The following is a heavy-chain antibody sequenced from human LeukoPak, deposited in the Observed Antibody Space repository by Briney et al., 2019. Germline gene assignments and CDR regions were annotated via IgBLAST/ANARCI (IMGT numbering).Heavy chain of an antibody. J-gene: IGHJ6*03. V-gene: IGHV4-59*01. D-gene: IGHD6-6*01. CDR3: ARDWGVSARPGYMDV. CDR1: GGSFSNYY. CDR2: IYYSGST. Sequence: SETLSLTCTVSGGSFSNYYWSWLRQPPGKGLEWIGYIYYSGSTKYNPSLKSRVTISVDTSKNQFSLRLSSVTAADTAVYYCARDWGVSARPGYMDVWGKGTTVTVSS.